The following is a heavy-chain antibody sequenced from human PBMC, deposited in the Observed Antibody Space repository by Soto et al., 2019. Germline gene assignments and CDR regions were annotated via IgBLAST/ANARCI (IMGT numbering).Heavy chain of an antibody. V-gene: IGHV5-51*01. J-gene: IGHJ5*02. D-gene: IGHD3-22*01. Sequence: PGESLKISCKGSGYSFTSYWIGWVRQMPGKGLEWMGIIYPGDSDTRYSPSFQGQVTISADKSISTAYLQWSSLKASDTAMHYCARHRGADYYDSSGYGWFDPWGQGTLVTVSS. CDR3: ARHRGADYYDSSGYGWFDP. CDR1: GYSFTSYW. CDR2: IYPGDSDT.